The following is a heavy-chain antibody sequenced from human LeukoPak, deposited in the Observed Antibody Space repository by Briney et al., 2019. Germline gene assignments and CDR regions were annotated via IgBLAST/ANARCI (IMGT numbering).Heavy chain of an antibody. Sequence: SETLSLTCTVSGGSISSYYWSWIRQPPGKGLEWIGYIYYSGSTNYNPSLKSRVTISVDTSKDQFSLKLSSVTAADTAVYYCARREYYFDYWGQGTLVTVSS. V-gene: IGHV4-59*01. D-gene: IGHD3-10*01. CDR3: ARREYYFDY. J-gene: IGHJ4*02. CDR1: GGSISSYY. CDR2: IYYSGST.